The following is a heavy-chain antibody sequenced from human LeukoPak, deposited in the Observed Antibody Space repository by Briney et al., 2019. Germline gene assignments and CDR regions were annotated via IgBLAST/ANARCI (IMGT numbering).Heavy chain of an antibody. Sequence: SETLSLTCTVSGGSISSYYWSWIRQPAGKGLEWIGRIYTSGSTNYNPSLKSRVTMSVDTSKNQFSLKLSSVTAADTAVYYCARDPRRGYDDSDAFDIWGQGTMVTVSS. D-gene: IGHD5-12*01. CDR1: GGSISSYY. J-gene: IGHJ3*02. CDR3: ARDPRRGYDDSDAFDI. CDR2: IYTSGST. V-gene: IGHV4-4*07.